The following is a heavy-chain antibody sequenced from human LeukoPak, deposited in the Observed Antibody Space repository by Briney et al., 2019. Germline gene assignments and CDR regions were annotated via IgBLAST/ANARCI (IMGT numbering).Heavy chain of an antibody. CDR1: GFTFSSYS. J-gene: IGHJ4*02. D-gene: IGHD6-19*01. CDR3: ARELPLKQWLVL. Sequence: KTGGSLRLSCAASGFTFSSYSMNWVRQAPGKGLEWVSSISSSSSYIYYADSVKGRFTISRDNAKNSLYLQMDSLRAEDTAVYYCARELPLKQWLVLWGQGTLVTVSS. CDR2: ISSSSSYI. V-gene: IGHV3-21*01.